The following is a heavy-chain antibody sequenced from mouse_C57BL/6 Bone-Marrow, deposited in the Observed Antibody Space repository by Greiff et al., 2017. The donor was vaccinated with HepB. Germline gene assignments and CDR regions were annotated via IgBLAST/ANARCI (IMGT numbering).Heavy chain of an antibody. CDR2: IHPNSGST. V-gene: IGHV1-64*01. CDR1: GYTFTSYW. Sequence: QVQLQQPGAELVKPGASVKLSCKASGYTFTSYWMHWVKQRPGQGLEWIGMIHPNSGSTNYNEKFKSKATLTVDKSSSTAYMQLSSLTSEDSAVYYCARSASTPLFAGWGQGTLVTVSA. J-gene: IGHJ3*01. D-gene: IGHD6-1*01. CDR3: ARSASTPLFAG.